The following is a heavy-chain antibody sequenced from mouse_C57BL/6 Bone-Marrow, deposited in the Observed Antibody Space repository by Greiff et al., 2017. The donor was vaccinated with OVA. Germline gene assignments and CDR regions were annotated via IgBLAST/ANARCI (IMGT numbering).Heavy chain of an antibody. J-gene: IGHJ2*01. Sequence: QVQLQQPGAELVKPGASVKLSCKASGYTFTSYWMQWVKQRPGQGLEWIGEIDPSDSYTNYNQKFKGKATLTVDTSSSTAYMQLSSLTSEDSAVYYCARWGITTVVATSDYWGQGTTLTVSS. V-gene: IGHV1-50*01. CDR3: ARWGITTVVATSDY. CDR1: GYTFTSYW. D-gene: IGHD1-1*01. CDR2: IDPSDSYT.